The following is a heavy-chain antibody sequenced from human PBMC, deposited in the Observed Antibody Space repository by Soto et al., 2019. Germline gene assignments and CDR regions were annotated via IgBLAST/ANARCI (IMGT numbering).Heavy chain of an antibody. CDR1: GFTLSNYW. Sequence: EVQLVESGGGLVQPGGSLRLACAASGFTLSNYWMSWVLQAPGKGPEWVANIKQYGSDKYYADFVEGRCTISGDNATNSVCLEMRRLRAEATAAYYCERDQGCSGGTCYSYFQLWGPGSLVTVS. CDR2: IKQYGSDK. V-gene: IGHV3-7*01. J-gene: IGHJ1*01. D-gene: IGHD2-15*01. CDR3: ERDQGCSGGTCYSYFQL.